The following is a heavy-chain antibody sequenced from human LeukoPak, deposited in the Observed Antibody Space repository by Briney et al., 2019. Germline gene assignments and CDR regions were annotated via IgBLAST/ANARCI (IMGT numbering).Heavy chain of an antibody. D-gene: IGHD6-19*01. V-gene: IGHV1-46*01. CDR1: GYTFISYY. J-gene: IGHJ6*03. CDR2: INPSGGST. CDR3: ARNAAVARNYYYYYMDV. Sequence: ASVKVSCKASGYTFISYYMHWVRQAPGQGLEWMGIINPSGGSTSYAQKFQGRVTMTRDTSTSTVYMELSSLRSEDAAVYYCARNAAVARNYYYYYMDVWGKGTTVTISS.